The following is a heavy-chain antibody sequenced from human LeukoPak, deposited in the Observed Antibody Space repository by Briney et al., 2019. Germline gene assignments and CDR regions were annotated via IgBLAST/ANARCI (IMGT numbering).Heavy chain of an antibody. CDR2: IYYSGST. V-gene: IGHV4-59*01. CDR1: GGSISSYY. CDR3: ARAGSDSSSPMSSRLFGY. D-gene: IGHD6-6*01. Sequence: SETLSLTCTASGGSISSYYWSWIRQPPGKGLEWIGYIYYSGSTNYNPSLKSRVTISVDTSKNQFSLKLSSVTAADTAVYYCARAGSDSSSPMSSRLFGYWGQGTLVTVSS. J-gene: IGHJ4*02.